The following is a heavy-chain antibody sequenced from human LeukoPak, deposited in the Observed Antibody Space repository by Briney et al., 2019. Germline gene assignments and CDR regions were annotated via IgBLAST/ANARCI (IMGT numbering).Heavy chain of an antibody. Sequence: ASVKVSCKASGGTFISYAISWVRQAPGQGLEWMGGIIPIFGTANYAQKFQGRVTITTDESTSTAYMELSSLRSEDTAVYYCARSGRYNWYYVVGENWFDPWGQGTLVTVSS. CDR1: GGTFISYA. D-gene: IGHD1-7*01. J-gene: IGHJ5*02. V-gene: IGHV1-69*05. CDR2: IIPIFGTA. CDR3: ARSGRYNWYYVVGENWFDP.